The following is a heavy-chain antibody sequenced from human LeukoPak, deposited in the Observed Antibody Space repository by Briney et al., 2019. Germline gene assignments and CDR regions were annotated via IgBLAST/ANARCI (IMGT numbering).Heavy chain of an antibody. D-gene: IGHD6-25*01. J-gene: IGHJ4*02. CDR1: GFTFSSYW. V-gene: IGHV3-74*01. CDR2: INSDGSIT. Sequence: AGGTLRLSCAASGFTFSSYWMHWVRQAPGKGLVWVSRINSDGSITTYADSVKGRFTISRDNAKNTLYLQMNSLRVEDTAVYYCAKDRSAIFDYWGQGILVTVSS. CDR3: AKDRSAIFDY.